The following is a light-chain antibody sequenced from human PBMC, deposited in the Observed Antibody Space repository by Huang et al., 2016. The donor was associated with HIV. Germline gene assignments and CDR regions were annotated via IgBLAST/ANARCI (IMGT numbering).Light chain of an antibody. CDR1: QSISSSF. V-gene: IGKV3-20*01. CDR3: HQYGTSPRT. Sequence: EIVLTQSPGTQSLSPGERATLSCRASQSISSSFLAWYQQKPGQAPRHLIYGASNRATGIPDRFSGSGSGTDFTLTISRLEAEDFAVYYCHQYGTSPRTFGQGTKLEIK. J-gene: IGKJ2*01. CDR2: GAS.